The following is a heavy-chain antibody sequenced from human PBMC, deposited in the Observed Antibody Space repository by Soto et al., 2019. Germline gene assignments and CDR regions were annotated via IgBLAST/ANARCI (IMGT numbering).Heavy chain of an antibody. CDR1: GYTFTSYG. D-gene: IGHD5-18*01. J-gene: IGHJ4*02. V-gene: IGHV1-18*01. Sequence: QVQLVQSGAEVKKPGASVKVSCKASGYTFTSYGISWVRQAPGQGLEWMGWISAYNGNTHYAQKLQGRVTMTTDTSTSTAYMELRSLISDDTAVYYCARVALWGYSYAPFDYWGQGTLVTVSS. CDR3: ARVALWGYSYAPFDY. CDR2: ISAYNGNT.